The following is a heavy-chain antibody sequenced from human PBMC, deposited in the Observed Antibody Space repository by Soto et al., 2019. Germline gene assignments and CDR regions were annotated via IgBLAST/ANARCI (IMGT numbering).Heavy chain of an antibody. Sequence: GGSLRLSCAASGFTFDDYTMHWVRQAPGKGLEWVSLISWDGGSTYYAYSVKGRFTISRDNSKNSLYLQMNSLRTEDTALYYCAKEQYSSGWFSFDYWGQGTLVTVSS. CDR3: AKEQYSSGWFSFDY. D-gene: IGHD6-19*01. J-gene: IGHJ4*02. V-gene: IGHV3-43*01. CDR1: GFTFDDYT. CDR2: ISWDGGST.